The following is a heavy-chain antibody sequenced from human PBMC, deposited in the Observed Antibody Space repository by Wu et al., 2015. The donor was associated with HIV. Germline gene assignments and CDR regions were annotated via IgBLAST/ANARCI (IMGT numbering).Heavy chain of an antibody. Sequence: GGSKTYYEDSVKGRFSISRDNAKNTVYLDMNDLRVEDTAVYYCVRDGASFDWGQGTLVTVSS. D-gene: IGHD3-3*01. V-gene: IGHV3-48*03. CDR3: VRDGASFD. CDR2: GGSKT. J-gene: IGHJ4*02.